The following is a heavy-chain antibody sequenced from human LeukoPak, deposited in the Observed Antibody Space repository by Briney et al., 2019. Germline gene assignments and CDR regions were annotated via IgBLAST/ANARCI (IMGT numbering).Heavy chain of an antibody. CDR1: GYTFTSYG. CDR2: ISAYNGNT. Sequence: ASVKVSCKASGYTFTSYGISWVRQAPGQGLEWMGWISAYNGNTNYAQKLQGRVTMTTDTSTSTAYMELRSLRSDDTAVYYCARDVTMVPYYYYYMDVWGKGTTVTISS. J-gene: IGHJ6*03. D-gene: IGHD3-10*01. V-gene: IGHV1-18*01. CDR3: ARDVTMVPYYYYYMDV.